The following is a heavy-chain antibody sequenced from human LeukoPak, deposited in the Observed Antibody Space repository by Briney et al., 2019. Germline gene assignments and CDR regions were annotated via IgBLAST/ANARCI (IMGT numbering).Heavy chain of an antibody. CDR2: ISYSGST. D-gene: IGHD6-13*01. Sequence: PSETLSLTCTVSGGSISSYYWSWIRQPPGKGLEWIGYISYSGSTNCNPSLKSRVTMSVDTSKNQFSLKLSSVTAADTAVYYCAGPGSSRYLGDYWGQGTLVTVSS. CDR1: GGSISSYY. CDR3: AGPGSSRYLGDY. J-gene: IGHJ4*02. V-gene: IGHV4-59*08.